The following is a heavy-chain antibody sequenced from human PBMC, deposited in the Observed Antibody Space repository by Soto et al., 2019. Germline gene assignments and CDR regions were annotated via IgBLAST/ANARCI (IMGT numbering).Heavy chain of an antibody. CDR1: GGTFSSYA. D-gene: IGHD3-22*01. CDR2: IIPIFGTA. Sequence: ASVKVSCKASGGTFSSYAISWVRQAPGQGLEWMGGIIPIFGTANYAQKFQGRVTITADESTSTAYMELSSLRSEDTAVYYCARYRPHYYDSSGYPNWFDPWGQGTLVTVSS. CDR3: ARYRPHYYDSSGYPNWFDP. J-gene: IGHJ5*02. V-gene: IGHV1-69*13.